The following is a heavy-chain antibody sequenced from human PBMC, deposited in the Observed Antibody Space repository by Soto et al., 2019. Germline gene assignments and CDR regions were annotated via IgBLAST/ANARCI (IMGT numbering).Heavy chain of an antibody. D-gene: IGHD1-1*01. CDR3: VLRRGSLRPSFSCDVVDV. CDR1: GLSRKIGGVG. V-gene: IGHV2-5*02. CDR2: IFCDADK. J-gene: IGHJ6*04. Sequence: QLTLKESGPTLLKPTQTLTLPCTLSGLSRKIGGVGLGWIRQPPGKALESVALIFCDADKRYSPSLMSKLTFTKDTSTNQMVPTMTNIEPVGTATYDCVLRRGSLRPSFSCDVVDVWRTVNTLTLSS.